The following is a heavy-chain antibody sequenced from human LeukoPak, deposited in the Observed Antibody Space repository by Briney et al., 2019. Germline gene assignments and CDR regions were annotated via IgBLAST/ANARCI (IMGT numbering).Heavy chain of an antibody. CDR1: GFTFSSYE. J-gene: IGHJ3*01. CDR3: VRDRLESLGSGWYRHDGYDL. D-gene: IGHD6-19*01. V-gene: IGHV3-48*03. CDR2: ISSSGSII. Sequence: QPGGSLILSCAASGFTFSSYEMNWVRQAPGKGLEWVSYISSSGSIIYYADSVKGRFTISRDNAKNSLYLQMNSLRAEDTAVYYCVRDRLESLGSGWYRHDGYDLWGQGTKVTASS.